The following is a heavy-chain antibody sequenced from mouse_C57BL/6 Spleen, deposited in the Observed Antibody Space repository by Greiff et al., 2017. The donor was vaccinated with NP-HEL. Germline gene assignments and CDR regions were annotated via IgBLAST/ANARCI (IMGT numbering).Heavy chain of an antibody. V-gene: IGHV1-72*01. Sequence: QVQLQQPGAELVKPGASVKLSCKASGYTFTSYWMHWVKQRPGRGLEWIGRIDPNSGGTKYNEKFKSKATLTVDKPSSTAYMQLSSLTSEDSAVYYCARDDGYWDWYFDVWGTGTTVTVSS. CDR3: ARDDGYWDWYFDV. CDR2: IDPNSGGT. CDR1: GYTFTSYW. D-gene: IGHD2-3*01. J-gene: IGHJ1*03.